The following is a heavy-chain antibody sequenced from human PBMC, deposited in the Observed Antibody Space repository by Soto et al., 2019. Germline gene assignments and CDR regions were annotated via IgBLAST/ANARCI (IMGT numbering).Heavy chain of an antibody. CDR2: ISAYDGNT. Sequence: GASVNVYCKSSCYTFTSYVSSWVRQAPGQGLELMVWISAYDGNTNYAQRLQVRVTMTTDTSTSTAYMELRSLRSDDTAVYYCARERVDYYGSGRGWFDPWGQGTLVTVSS. CDR3: ARERVDYYGSGRGWFDP. J-gene: IGHJ5*02. D-gene: IGHD3-10*01. V-gene: IGHV1-18*04. CDR1: CYTFTSYV.